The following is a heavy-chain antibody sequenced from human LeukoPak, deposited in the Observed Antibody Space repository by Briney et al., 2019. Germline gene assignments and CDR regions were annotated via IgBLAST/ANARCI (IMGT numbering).Heavy chain of an antibody. D-gene: IGHD3-10*01. CDR3: ARKDSYGYYYGMDV. Sequence: ASVKVSCKASGYTFTYYAIQWVRQAPGQRLEWMGWINAGNGNTKYSQKFQGRVTITRYTSASTAYMELRSLRSEDTAVYYCARKDSYGYYYGMDVWGQGTTVTVSS. CDR1: GYTFTYYA. J-gene: IGHJ6*02. CDR2: INAGNGNT. V-gene: IGHV1-3*01.